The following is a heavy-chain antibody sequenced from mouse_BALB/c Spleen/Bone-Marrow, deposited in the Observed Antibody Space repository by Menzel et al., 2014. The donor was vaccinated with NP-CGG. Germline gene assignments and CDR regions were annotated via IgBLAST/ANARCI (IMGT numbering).Heavy chain of an antibody. J-gene: IGHJ4*01. Sequence: EVKLEESGGGLVQPGGSRKLSCAASGFTFSSFGMHWVRQAPEKGLEWVAYISSGSSTIYYADTVKGRFTISRDNPKNTLFLQMTSLRPEDTAKYYCARSGIGYYYGSNSYAMDYWGQGTSVTVSS. CDR2: ISSGSSTI. CDR1: GFTFSSFG. V-gene: IGHV5-17*02. D-gene: IGHD1-1*01. CDR3: ARSGIGYYYGSNSYAMDY.